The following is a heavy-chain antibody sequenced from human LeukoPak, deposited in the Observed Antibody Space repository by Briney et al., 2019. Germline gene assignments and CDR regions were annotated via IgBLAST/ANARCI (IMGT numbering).Heavy chain of an antibody. CDR1: GGTFSSYA. V-gene: IGHV1-18*01. CDR2: ISAYNGNT. CDR3: ARDKVSGPDSSDY. D-gene: IGHD3-22*01. Sequence: ASVKVSCKASGGTFSSYAISWVRQAPGQGLEWMGWISAYNGNTNYAQKLQGRVTMTTDTSTSTAYMELRSLRSDDTAVYYCARDKVSGPDSSDYWGQGTLVTVSS. J-gene: IGHJ4*02.